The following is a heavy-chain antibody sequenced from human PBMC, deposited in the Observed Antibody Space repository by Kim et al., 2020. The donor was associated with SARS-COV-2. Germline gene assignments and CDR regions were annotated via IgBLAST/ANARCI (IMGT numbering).Heavy chain of an antibody. J-gene: IGHJ4*02. CDR3: ASIGMEFGASYGQYYFDY. V-gene: IGHV1-69*13. CDR2: IIPIFGTA. CDR1: GGTFSSYA. Sequence: SVKVSCKASGGTFSSYAISWVRQAPGQGLEWMGGIIPIFGTANYAQKFQGRVTITADESTSTAYMELSSLRSEDTAVYYCASIGMEFGASYGQYYFDYWGQGTLFTVSS. D-gene: IGHD5-18*01.